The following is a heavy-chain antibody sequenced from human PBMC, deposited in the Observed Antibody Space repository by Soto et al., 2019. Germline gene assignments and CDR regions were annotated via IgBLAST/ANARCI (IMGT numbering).Heavy chain of an antibody. CDR2: ISAYNGNT. CDR3: ASSLGYCSSTSCRNYYYYYGMDV. V-gene: IGHV1-18*04. CDR1: GYTFTSYG. D-gene: IGHD2-2*01. Sequence: QVQLVQSGAEVKKPGASVKVSCKASGYTFTSYGISWVRQAPGQGLEWMGWISAYNGNTNYAQKLQGRVTMTTDTSPSTAYMELRSLRSDDTAVYYCASSLGYCSSTSCRNYYYYYGMDVWGQGTTVTVSS. J-gene: IGHJ6*02.